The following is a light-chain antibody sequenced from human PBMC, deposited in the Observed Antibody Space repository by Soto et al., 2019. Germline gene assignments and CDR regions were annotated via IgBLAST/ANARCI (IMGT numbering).Light chain of an antibody. CDR3: LQDYNYPRT. CDR2: ASS. Sequence: AIQMTQSPSSLSASVGDRVTITCRASQDIRNELAWYQQNPGKAPKFLIYASSYLQTGVPSRFRGAASGTDFTLTISSLQPEDSATYYCLQDYNYPRTFGQGTKVEIK. J-gene: IGKJ1*01. V-gene: IGKV1-6*01. CDR1: QDIRNE.